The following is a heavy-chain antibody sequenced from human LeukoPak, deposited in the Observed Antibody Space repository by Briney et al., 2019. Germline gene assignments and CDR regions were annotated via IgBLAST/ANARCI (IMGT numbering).Heavy chain of an antibody. CDR2: INPNSGGT. D-gene: IGHD3-9*01. J-gene: IGHJ5*02. V-gene: IGHV1-2*02. Sequence: ASVKVSCKASGYTFTGYYMHWARQASGQGLEWMGWINPNSGGTNYTQKFQGRVTMTRDTSISTAYMELSRLRSDDTAVYYCARETTVLRYFDWLSRFDPWGQGTLVTVSS. CDR1: GYTFTGYY. CDR3: ARETTVLRYFDWLSRFDP.